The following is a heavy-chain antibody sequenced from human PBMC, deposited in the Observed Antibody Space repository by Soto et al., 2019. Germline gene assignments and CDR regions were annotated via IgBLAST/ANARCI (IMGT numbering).Heavy chain of an antibody. Sequence: GASVKVSCKASGYTFTSYGISWVRQAPGQGLEWMGWISAYNGNTNYAQKLQGRVTMTTDTSTSTAYMELRSLRSDDTAVYYCARYSTAMVLIYGMDVWGQGTTVTVSS. D-gene: IGHD5-18*01. CDR3: ARYSTAMVLIYGMDV. J-gene: IGHJ6*02. V-gene: IGHV1-18*04. CDR2: ISAYNGNT. CDR1: GYTFTSYG.